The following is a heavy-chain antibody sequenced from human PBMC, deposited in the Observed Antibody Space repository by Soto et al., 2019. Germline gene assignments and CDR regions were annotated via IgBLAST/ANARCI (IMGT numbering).Heavy chain of an antibody. Sequence: GGSLRLSCAASGFTFSSYGMHWVRQAPGKGLEWVAVISYDGSNKYYADSVKGRFTISRDNSKNTLYLQMNSLRAEDTAVYYCAKGGRHWLVTSDFNYWGQGAPVTVSS. V-gene: IGHV3-30*18. J-gene: IGHJ4*02. CDR2: ISYDGSNK. D-gene: IGHD6-19*01. CDR3: AKGGRHWLVTSDFNY. CDR1: GFTFSSYG.